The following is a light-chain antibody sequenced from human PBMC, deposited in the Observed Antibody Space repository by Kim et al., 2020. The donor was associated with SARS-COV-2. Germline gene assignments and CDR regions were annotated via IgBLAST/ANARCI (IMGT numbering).Light chain of an antibody. CDR3: QQYGGSPQS. CDR2: AAS. Sequence: LSPGERATLSCRASQSVSSRHLAWYQQKRGQPPRLLIDAASSRATGIPDRFSGSGSGTDFTLTINRLEPEDFAVYHCQQYGGSPQSFGQGTKLEI. CDR1: QSVSSRH. J-gene: IGKJ2*01. V-gene: IGKV3-20*01.